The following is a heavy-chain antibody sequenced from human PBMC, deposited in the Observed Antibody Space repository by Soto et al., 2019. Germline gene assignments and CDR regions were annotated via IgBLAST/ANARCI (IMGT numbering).Heavy chain of an antibody. J-gene: IGHJ3*01. CDR2: IYYSGAT. V-gene: IGHV4-31*03. Sequence: QVQLQESGQGLVRPSETLSLTCSVSGDSIGSTIHYWSCIRLHPGKGLEYIGYIYYSGATYYSPSLESRVTISVDTSKAQFSLKLTSVTGADPARYYCACCSDIGDKRVAFDVWGQGPVVTVSS. D-gene: IGHD4-17*01. CDR3: ACCSDIGDKRVAFDV. CDR1: GDSIGSTIHY.